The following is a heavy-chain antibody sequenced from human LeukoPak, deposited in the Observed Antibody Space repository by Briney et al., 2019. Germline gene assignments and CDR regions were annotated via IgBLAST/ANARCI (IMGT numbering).Heavy chain of an antibody. V-gene: IGHV3-30*18. CDR3: AKVLYDFWSGYYYSPFDY. D-gene: IGHD3-3*01. Sequence: GRSLRLSCAASGFTFSSYGMHWVRQAPGKGLEWVAGISYDGSNKYYADSVKGRFTISRDNSKNTLYLQMNSLRAEDTAVYYCAKVLYDFWSGYYYSPFDYWGQGTLVTVSS. J-gene: IGHJ4*02. CDR2: ISYDGSNK. CDR1: GFTFSSYG.